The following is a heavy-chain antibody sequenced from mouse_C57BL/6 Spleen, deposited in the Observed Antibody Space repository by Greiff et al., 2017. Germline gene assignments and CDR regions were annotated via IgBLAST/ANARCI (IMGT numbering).Heavy chain of an antibody. CDR3: AREGNPRGYYAMDY. J-gene: IGHJ4*01. V-gene: IGHV1-19*01. CDR1: GYTFTDYY. Sequence: VHVKQSGPVLVKPGASVKMSCKASGYTFTDYYMNWVKQSHGKSLEWIGVINPYNGGTSYNQKFKGKATLTVEKYSSTAYMELNSLTSEDSAVYYCAREGNPRGYYAMDYWGQGTSVTVSS. CDR2: INPYNGGT.